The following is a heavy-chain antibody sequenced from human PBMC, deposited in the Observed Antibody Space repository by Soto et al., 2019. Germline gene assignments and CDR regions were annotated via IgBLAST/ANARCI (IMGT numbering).Heavy chain of an antibody. CDR2: ISYDGSNK. CDR3: ARDSNVPGLHYYYYYGMDV. D-gene: IGHD2-2*01. Sequence: GGSLRLSCAASGFTFSSYAMHWVRQAPGKGLEWVAVISYDGSNKYYADSVKGRFTISRDNSKNTLYLQMNSLRAEDTAVYYCARDSNVPGLHYYYYYGMDVWGQGTTVTVSS. V-gene: IGHV3-30-3*01. J-gene: IGHJ6*02. CDR1: GFTFSSYA.